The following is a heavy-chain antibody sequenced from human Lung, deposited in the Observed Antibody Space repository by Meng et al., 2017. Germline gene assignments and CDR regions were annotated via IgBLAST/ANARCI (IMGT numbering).Heavy chain of an antibody. Sequence: VRVVRAGVRVQKPCASVKVSRKPSGYNLPDYYLHWVRLAPGQGLEWMGHIDPKSGDTRYAQKFQGRVTMTGDTSIGTAYMELTGLRSDDTALYYCARDEDISAAGKLFGDYWGRGTLVTVSS. CDR2: IDPKSGDT. J-gene: IGHJ4*02. CDR1: GYNLPDYY. V-gene: IGHV1-2*06. D-gene: IGHD6-13*01. CDR3: ARDEDISAAGKLFGDY.